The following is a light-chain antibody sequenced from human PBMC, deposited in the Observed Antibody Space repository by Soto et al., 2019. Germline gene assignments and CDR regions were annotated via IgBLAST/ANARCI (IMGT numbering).Light chain of an antibody. CDR3: GTLDSRLSGLP. V-gene: IGLV1-51*01. J-gene: IGLJ2*01. Sequence: QSVLTQPPSVSAAPGQTVTVSCSGNKSNVGRNYVSWYQQFPGTAPRLLIYDTNKRPSGIPGRFSGSKSGTSATLGITGLQSGDEAIYFCGTLDSRLSGLPFGRGTKVTVL. CDR2: DTN. CDR1: KSNVGRNY.